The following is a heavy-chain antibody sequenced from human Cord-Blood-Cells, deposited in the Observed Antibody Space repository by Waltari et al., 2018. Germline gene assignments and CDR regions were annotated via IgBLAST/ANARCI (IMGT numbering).Heavy chain of an antibody. V-gene: IGHV4-34*01. J-gene: IGHJ4*02. CDR2: INHSGST. D-gene: IGHD6-19*01. CDR1: GGSFSGYY. Sequence: QVQLQQWGAGLLKPSETLSLTCAVYGGSFSGYYWSWLRQPPGKGLEWIGEINHSGSTNYNPSLKSRVTISVDTSKNQFSLKLSSVTAADTAVYYCARVRWAVAGTGPFDYWGQGTLVTVSS. CDR3: ARVRWAVAGTGPFDY.